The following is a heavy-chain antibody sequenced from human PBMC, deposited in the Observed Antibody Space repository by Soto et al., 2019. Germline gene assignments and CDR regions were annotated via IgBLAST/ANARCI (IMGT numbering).Heavy chain of an antibody. V-gene: IGHV3-30-3*01. CDR2: ISYDGSNK. CDR1: GFTFTAYA. Sequence: GGSLRLSCAASGFTFTAYAMHWVRQAPGKGLEWLTIISYDGSNKYYADSVKGRFTISRDNSKNTVYLQMNSLRDEDSAVYYCARVGGFYDILTGPFDHLGQGKLVTGSS. CDR3: ARVGGFYDILTGPFDH. J-gene: IGHJ4*02. D-gene: IGHD3-9*01.